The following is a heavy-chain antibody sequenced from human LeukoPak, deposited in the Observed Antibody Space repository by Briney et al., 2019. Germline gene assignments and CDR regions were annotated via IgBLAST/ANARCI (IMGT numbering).Heavy chain of an antibody. V-gene: IGHV3-23*01. J-gene: IGHJ3*01. CDR3: AKGAFDV. CDR1: GFNLGRYA. Sequence: GGSLRLSCAASGFNLGRYAMSWVRQAPGRGLEWVSCINTGETTFYADSVKGRFSISRDSSKNNLYLHMTSLRDEDTALYYCAKGAFDVWGQGTVVIVSS. CDR2: INTGETT.